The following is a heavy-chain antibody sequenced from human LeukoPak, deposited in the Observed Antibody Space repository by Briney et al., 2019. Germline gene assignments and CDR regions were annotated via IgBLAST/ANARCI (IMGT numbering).Heavy chain of an antibody. J-gene: IGHJ4*02. D-gene: IGHD2-2*01. CDR3: ARDLALGYCPSSSCSSPLFDY. V-gene: IGHV4-4*07. CDR2: IQTTGGT. CDR1: GGSISSYY. Sequence: SETLSLTCTVSGGSISSYYWSWIRQPAGKGLEWIGRIQTTGGTRYSPSLKSRITMSLDASKNQFTLMLSSVTAADTAVYYCARDLALGYCPSSSCSSPLFDYWGQGSLVTVSS.